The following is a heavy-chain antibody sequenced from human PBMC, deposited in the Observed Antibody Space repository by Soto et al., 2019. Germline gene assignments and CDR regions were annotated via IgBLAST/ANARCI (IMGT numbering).Heavy chain of an antibody. CDR3: AREFSRGWFDP. Sequence: TSETLSLTCTFSGGSISSYYWSWIRQPPGKGLEWIGYIYYSGSTNYNPSLKSRVTISVDTSKNQFSLKLSSVTAADTAVYYCAREFSRGWFDPWGQGTLVTVSS. V-gene: IGHV4-59*01. CDR1: GGSISSYY. CDR2: IYYSGST. J-gene: IGHJ5*02.